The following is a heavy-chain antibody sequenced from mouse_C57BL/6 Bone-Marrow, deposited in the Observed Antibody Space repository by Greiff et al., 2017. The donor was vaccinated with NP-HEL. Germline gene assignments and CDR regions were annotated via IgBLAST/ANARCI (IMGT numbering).Heavy chain of an antibody. CDR2: ISYDGSN. CDR1: GYSITSGYY. V-gene: IGHV3-6*01. CDR3: AREGWLLPHYYAMDY. J-gene: IGHJ4*01. Sequence: EVQRVESGPGLVKPSQSLSLTCSVTGYSITSGYYWNWIRQFPGNKLEWMGYISYDGSNNYNPSLKNRISITRDTSKNQFFLKLNSVTTEDTATYYCAREGWLLPHYYAMDYWGQGTSVTVSS. D-gene: IGHD2-3*01.